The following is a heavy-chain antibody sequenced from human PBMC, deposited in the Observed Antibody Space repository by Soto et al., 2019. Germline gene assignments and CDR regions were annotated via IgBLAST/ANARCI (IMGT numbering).Heavy chain of an antibody. CDR1: GYTFTSYG. D-gene: IGHD6-13*01. V-gene: IGHV1-18*01. J-gene: IGHJ5*02. CDR3: AAVVAAAFDP. CDR2: ISVYNGNT. Sequence: ASVKVSCKASGYTFTSYGISWVRQAPGQRLEWIGWISVYNGNTNYAQKFQERVTITRDMSTSTAYMELSSLRSEDTAVYYCAAVVAAAFDPWGQGTLVTVSS.